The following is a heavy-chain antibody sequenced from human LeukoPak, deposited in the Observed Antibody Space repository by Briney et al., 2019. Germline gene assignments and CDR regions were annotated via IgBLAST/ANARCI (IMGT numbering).Heavy chain of an antibody. J-gene: IGHJ4*02. CDR3: ATRAGEVGATTGSY. D-gene: IGHD1-26*01. CDR1: GFTFSSYG. V-gene: IGHV3-23*01. Sequence: HPGGSLRLSCAASGFTFSSYGMSWVRQAPGKGLEWVSAISGSGGSTYYADSVKGRFTISRDNSKNTLYLQMNSLRAEDTAVYYCATRAGEVGATTGSYWGQGTLVTVSS. CDR2: ISGSGGST.